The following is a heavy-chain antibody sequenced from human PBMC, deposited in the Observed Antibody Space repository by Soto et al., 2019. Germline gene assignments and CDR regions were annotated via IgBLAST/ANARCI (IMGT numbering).Heavy chain of an antibody. D-gene: IGHD3-3*01. V-gene: IGHV2-26*01. Sequence: QVTLKESGPVLVKPTETLTLTCTVSGFSLSNARMGVSWIRQPPGKALEWLAHIFSTDEKSYTTSLKSRLTMSKDTSKSQVVLTMTNMDPVDTAPYYCARTGDFWWFDPWGQGTLVTVSS. CDR2: IFSTDEK. J-gene: IGHJ5*02. CDR3: ARTGDFWWFDP. CDR1: GFSLSNARMG.